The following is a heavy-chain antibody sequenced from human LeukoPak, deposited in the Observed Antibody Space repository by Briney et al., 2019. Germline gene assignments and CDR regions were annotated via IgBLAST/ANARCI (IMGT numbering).Heavy chain of an antibody. CDR3: ARDQDGYYYFDY. J-gene: IGHJ4*02. Sequence: GRPLRLSCPASGFTFSSYGMHWVHQAPGKGPESATVIWYDGSNKYYADSVKGRFTISRDKYKNTLYLQTNSLRVEDTAVYYCARDQDGYYYFDYCGQGTLVTVSS. D-gene: IGHD4-17*01. CDR2: IWYDGSNK. CDR1: GFTFSSYG. V-gene: IGHV3-33*01.